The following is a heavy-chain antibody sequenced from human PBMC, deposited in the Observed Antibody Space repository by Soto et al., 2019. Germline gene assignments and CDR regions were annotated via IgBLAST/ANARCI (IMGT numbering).Heavy chain of an antibody. CDR1: AGSIASHNYY. CDR3: ARHRGIEYSSSRRYTGAWFDP. D-gene: IGHD6-13*01. J-gene: IGHJ5*02. Sequence: SETLSLTCNVAAGSIASHNYYGAWLRHPPGKGLGWFGRIYYTGRTYDSPSLTDRVTISVDTSKNKCSLSLTSVTASETAVYYCARHRGIEYSSSRRYTGAWFDPWGQGTLVTVSS. V-gene: IGHV4-39*01. CDR2: IYYTGRT.